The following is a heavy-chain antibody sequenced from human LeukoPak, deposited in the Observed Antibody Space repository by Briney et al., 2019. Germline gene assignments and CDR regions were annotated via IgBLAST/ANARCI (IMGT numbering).Heavy chain of an antibody. Sequence: ASVKVSCKASGGTFSSYAISWVRQAPGQGLEWMGGIIPIFGTANYAQKFQGRVTITADKSTSTAYMELSSLRSEDTAVYYCASPSGWELRDYCYYYYMDVWGKGTTVTVSS. V-gene: IGHV1-69*06. CDR2: IIPIFGTA. CDR1: GGTFSSYA. CDR3: ASPSGWELRDYCYYYYMDV. J-gene: IGHJ6*03. D-gene: IGHD1-26*01.